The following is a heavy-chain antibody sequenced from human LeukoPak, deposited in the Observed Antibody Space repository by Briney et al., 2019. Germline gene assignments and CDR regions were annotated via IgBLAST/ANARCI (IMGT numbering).Heavy chain of an antibody. CDR3: ASTRPTAEYFQH. V-gene: IGHV1-46*03. Sequence: EASVKVSCKASGYTFTSYYMHWVRQAPGQGLEWMGIINPSGGSTSYAQKFQGRVTMTRDTSTSTVYMELSSLRSEDTAVYYCASTRPTAEYFQHWGQGTLVTVSS. CDR2: INPSGGST. J-gene: IGHJ1*01. CDR1: GYTFTSYY.